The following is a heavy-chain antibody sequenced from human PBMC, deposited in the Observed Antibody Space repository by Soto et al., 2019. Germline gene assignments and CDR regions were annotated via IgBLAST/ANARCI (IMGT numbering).Heavy chain of an antibody. V-gene: IGHV3-21*01. D-gene: IGHD6-6*01. J-gene: IGHJ5*02. CDR2: ISSSSSYI. CDR3: ARDLHSSSSPP. CDR1: GFTFSSYS. Sequence: GGSLRLSCAASGFTFSSYSMNWVRQAPGRGLEWVSSISSSSSYIYYADSVKGRFTISRDNAKNSLYLQMNSLRAEDTAVYYCARDLHSSSSPPWGQGTLVTVSS.